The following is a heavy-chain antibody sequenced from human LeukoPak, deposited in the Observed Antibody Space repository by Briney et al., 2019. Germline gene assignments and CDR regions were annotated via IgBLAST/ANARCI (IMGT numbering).Heavy chain of an antibody. CDR3: ARSGNWNDFSSF. CDR2: ISTFNGNL. J-gene: IGHJ4*02. D-gene: IGHD1-1*01. CDR1: GYTFTSYG. V-gene: IGHV1-18*01. Sequence: AASVKVSCKASGYTFTSYGISWVRQAPGQGLEWMVWISTFNGNLHYAPKFQGRVTLTTDTSTTTAYMELRGLRSDDTAVYYCARSGNWNDFSSFWGQGALVTVSS.